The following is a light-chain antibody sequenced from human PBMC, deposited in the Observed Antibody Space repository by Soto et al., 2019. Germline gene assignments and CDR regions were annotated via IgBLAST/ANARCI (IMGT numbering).Light chain of an antibody. J-gene: IGLJ2*01. CDR2: YDS. V-gene: IGLV3-21*01. CDR1: NIGRKS. Sequence: SYELTQPPSVSVAPGKTARITCGGNNIGRKSVHWYQQKPGQAPVLVIYYDSDRPSGIPERFAGSNSGNTATLAISRVAAGDEADYYCPVRDSSSDHVIFGGGTKVTVL. CDR3: PVRDSSSDHVI.